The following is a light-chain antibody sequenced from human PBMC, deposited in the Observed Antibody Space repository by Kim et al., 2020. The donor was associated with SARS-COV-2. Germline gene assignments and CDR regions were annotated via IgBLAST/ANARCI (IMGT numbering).Light chain of an antibody. V-gene: IGLV3-9*01. Sequence: SYELTQPLSVSVALGQTARITCGGNNIGSKNVHWYQQKPGQAPVLVIYRDSNRPSGIPERFSGSSSGNTATLTISRAQAGDEADYYCQVWDSSTEGFRGGTQLTVL. J-gene: IGLJ3*02. CDR3: QVWDSSTEG. CDR1: NIGSKN. CDR2: RDS.